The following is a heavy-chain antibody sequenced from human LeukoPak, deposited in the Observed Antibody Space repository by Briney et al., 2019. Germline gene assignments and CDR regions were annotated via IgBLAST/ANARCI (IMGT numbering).Heavy chain of an antibody. V-gene: IGHV1-2*02. CDR3: ARDPYSSSWFYGMDV. CDR1: GYTFTGYY. CDR2: INPNSGGT. Sequence: GASVKVSCKASGYTFTGYYMHWMRQAPGQGLEWMGWINPNSGGTNYAQKFQGRVTMTRDTSISTAYMELSRLTSDDTAVYYCARDPYSSSWFYGMDVWGQGTTVTVSS. J-gene: IGHJ6*02. D-gene: IGHD6-13*01.